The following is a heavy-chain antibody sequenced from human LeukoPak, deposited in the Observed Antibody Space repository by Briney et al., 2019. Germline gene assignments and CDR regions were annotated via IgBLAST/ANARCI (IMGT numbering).Heavy chain of an antibody. CDR3: AKDGGLWVSAHWGDS. V-gene: IGHV3-23*01. CDR2: ITTSDGNT. Sequence: GGSLRLSCAASGFTVSSNYKSWVRQAPGKGLEWVSTITTSDGNTYYADSVKGRFTVSRDNSKNTLFLQMNGLGAEDMAVYYCAKDGGLWVSAHWGDSWGRGTLVTVSS. D-gene: IGHD7-27*01. CDR1: GFTVSSNY. J-gene: IGHJ4*02.